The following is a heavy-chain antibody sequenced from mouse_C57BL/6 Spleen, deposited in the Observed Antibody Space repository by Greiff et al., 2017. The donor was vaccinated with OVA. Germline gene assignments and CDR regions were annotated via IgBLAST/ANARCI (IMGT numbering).Heavy chain of an antibody. CDR2: ISGGGGNT. CDR3: ARPLLRYYYFDY. V-gene: IGHV5-9*01. Sequence: EVKLMESGGGLVKPGGSLKLSCAASGFTFSSYTMSWVRQTPEKRLEWVATISGGGGNTYYPDSVKGRFTISRDNAKNTLYLQMSSLRSEDTALYYCARPLLRYYYFDYWGQGTTLTVSS. D-gene: IGHD1-1*01. CDR1: GFTFSSYT. J-gene: IGHJ2*01.